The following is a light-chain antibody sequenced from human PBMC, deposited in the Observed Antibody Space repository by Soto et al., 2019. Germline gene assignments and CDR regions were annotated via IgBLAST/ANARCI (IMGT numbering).Light chain of an antibody. Sequence: EIVLTQSPGTLSLSPGERAPLSSRASQGVTSTNLAGYQQKPGQAPRLLIYGASSRATGIPDRFSGSGSGTDFTLTISRLEPEDFAVYYCQQYGSSPYTFGQGTKLEIK. V-gene: IGKV3-20*01. J-gene: IGKJ2*01. CDR1: QGVTSTN. CDR2: GAS. CDR3: QQYGSSPYT.